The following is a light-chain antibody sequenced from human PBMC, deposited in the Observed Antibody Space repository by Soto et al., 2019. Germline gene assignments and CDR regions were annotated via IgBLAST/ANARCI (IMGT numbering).Light chain of an antibody. J-gene: IGKJ1*01. CDR3: QQYGSSPRT. Sequence: EIVMTQSPSTLSVSPGERATLSCRASQSVSSNLAWHQQKPGQAPRLLIYAASSRATGIPDRFSGSGSGTDFSLTISRLEAEDFAVYYCQQYGSSPRTFGQGTKVDNK. CDR2: AAS. V-gene: IGKV3-20*01. CDR1: QSVSSN.